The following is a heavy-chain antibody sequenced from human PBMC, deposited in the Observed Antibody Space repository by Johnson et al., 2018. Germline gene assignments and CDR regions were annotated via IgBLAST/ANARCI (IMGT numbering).Heavy chain of an antibody. D-gene: IGHD3-16*01. CDR1: GFTFSSHG. Sequence: QVQLVQSGGGVVQPGRSLKLSCVASGFTFSSHGMHWVRQAPGKGLEWVAVIWYDVSNQYYVESVRGRFPIYRNNSKNTLYLQMNSLRVEDTAVYNCAKVRGGYYTDAFDIWGQGTMVTVSA. J-gene: IGHJ3*02. CDR3: AKVRGGYYTDAFDI. CDR2: IWYDVSNQ. V-gene: IGHV3-33*06.